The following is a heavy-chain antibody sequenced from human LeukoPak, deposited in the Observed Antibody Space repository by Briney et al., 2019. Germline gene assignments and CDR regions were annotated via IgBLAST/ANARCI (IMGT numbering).Heavy chain of an antibody. V-gene: IGHV4-59*01. CDR2: IYYSGST. CDR1: GGSISSYY. D-gene: IGHD6-13*01. J-gene: IGHJ4*02. CDR3: ARDTSAAGCFDY. Sequence: SETLSLTCTVSGGSISSYYWSWIRQPPGKGLEWIGYIYYSGSTNYNPSLKSRVTISVDTSKNQFSLKLSSVTAADTAVYYCARDTSAAGCFDYWGQGTLVTVSS.